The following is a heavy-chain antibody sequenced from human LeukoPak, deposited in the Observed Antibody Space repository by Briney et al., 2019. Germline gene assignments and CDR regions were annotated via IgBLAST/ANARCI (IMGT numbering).Heavy chain of an antibody. J-gene: IGHJ4*02. CDR3: ARGKVVAGTPGQNSWDC. Sequence: PSETLSLTCTVSGGSISSGSYYWSWIRQPAGKGLEWIGRIYTSGSTNYNPSLKSRVTMSVDTSKNQFSLKLSSVTAADTAVYYCARGKVVAGTPGQNSWDCWGQGTLVTVSS. CDR2: IYTSGST. V-gene: IGHV4-61*02. D-gene: IGHD6-19*01. CDR1: GGSISSGSYY.